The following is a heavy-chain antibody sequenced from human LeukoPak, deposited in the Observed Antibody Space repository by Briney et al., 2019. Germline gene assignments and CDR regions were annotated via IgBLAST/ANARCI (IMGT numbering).Heavy chain of an antibody. CDR2: INSDVRST. Sequence: GGSLRLSCAASGFSLSSYWMHWVRQAPGKGLVWVSRINSDVRSTTYADSVKGRFTISRDNAKNTLYLQMNSLRAEDTSVYYCARRGAVAGTFDYWGQGTLVTVSS. J-gene: IGHJ4*02. CDR1: GFSLSSYW. CDR3: ARRGAVAGTFDY. D-gene: IGHD6-19*01. V-gene: IGHV3-74*03.